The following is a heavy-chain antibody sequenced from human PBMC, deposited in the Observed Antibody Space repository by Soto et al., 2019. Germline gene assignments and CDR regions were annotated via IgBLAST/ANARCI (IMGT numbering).Heavy chain of an antibody. Sequence: QLQLQESGPGLVKPSETLSLTCTVSGGSISSSSYYWGWIRQPPGKGLEWIGSIYYSGSTYYNPSLKSRVTLSVDTSNNRFPLKLSSVTAADTAVYYCARALTPRIVVVPAAILDPFAPWGQGALVTVSS. CDR3: ARALTPRIVVVPAAILDPFAP. CDR1: GGSISSSSYY. J-gene: IGHJ5*02. D-gene: IGHD2-2*01. CDR2: IYYSGST. V-gene: IGHV4-39*01.